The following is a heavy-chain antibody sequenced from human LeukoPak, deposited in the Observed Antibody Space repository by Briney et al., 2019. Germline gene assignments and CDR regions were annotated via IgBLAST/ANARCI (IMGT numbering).Heavy chain of an antibody. CDR3: ARDHHYCSSTSCYFDAFDI. Sequence: SETLSLTCTVSGGSISNFYWSWIRRSPGKGLEWIGYIYASGTTNYNPSLKSRVTISVDTSKKQFSLNLRSVTAADAAVYYCARDHHYCSSTSCYFDAFDIWGQGTMVTVSS. J-gene: IGHJ3*02. D-gene: IGHD2-2*01. V-gene: IGHV4-59*01. CDR1: GGSISNFY. CDR2: IYASGTT.